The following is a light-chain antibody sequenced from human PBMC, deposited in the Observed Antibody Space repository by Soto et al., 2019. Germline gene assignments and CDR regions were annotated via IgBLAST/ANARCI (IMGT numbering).Light chain of an antibody. Sequence: DIVMTQSPLSLPVTPGEPASISCSSSQSLLHRNGYNFLDWYLQKPGQPPQLLIYLGSNRASGVPDRFSGSGSGADFTLTISRVEAEDVGVYYCMQALQIPPTFGLGTK. J-gene: IGKJ1*01. CDR3: MQALQIPPT. CDR2: LGS. CDR1: QSLLHRNGYNF. V-gene: IGKV2-28*01.